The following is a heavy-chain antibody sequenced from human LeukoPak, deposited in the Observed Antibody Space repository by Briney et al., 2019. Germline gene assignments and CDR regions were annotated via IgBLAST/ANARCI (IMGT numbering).Heavy chain of an antibody. D-gene: IGHD3-16*02. CDR2: ISSSGSTI. V-gene: IGHV3-11*04. CDR1: GFTFSDYY. Sequence: GGSLRLSCAASGFTFSDYYMSWIRQAPGKGLEWVSYISSSGSTIYYADSVKGRFTISRDNAKNSLYLQMNSLRAEDTAVYYCARVAMITFGGVIVIRYYYYMDVWGKGTTVTVSS. CDR3: ARVAMITFGGVIVIRYYYYMDV. J-gene: IGHJ6*03.